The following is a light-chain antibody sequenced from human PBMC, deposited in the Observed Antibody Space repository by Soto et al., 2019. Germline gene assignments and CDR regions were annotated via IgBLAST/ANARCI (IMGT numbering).Light chain of an antibody. V-gene: IGKV3-15*01. J-gene: IGKJ4*01. CDR2: GAS. CDR1: QSVSNN. CDR3: QHYNELPLT. Sequence: IVRTQSPTTLSVSPGERATLSCRASQSVSNNLAWYQQKPGQGPRLLIFGASTRAIGIPARFSGSGSGTDFTLTISSLQSEDFAVYYCQHYNELPLTFGGGTKVDIK.